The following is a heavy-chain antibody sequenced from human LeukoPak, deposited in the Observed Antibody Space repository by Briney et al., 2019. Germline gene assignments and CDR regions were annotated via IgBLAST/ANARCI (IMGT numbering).Heavy chain of an antibody. J-gene: IGHJ3*02. D-gene: IGHD3-3*01. CDR3: ATSEGLFTFDI. V-gene: IGHV4-30-4*08. CDR1: GGSISSGDYY. Sequence: SQTLSLTCTVSGGSISSGDYYWSWIRQPPGMGLEWIGYIYYSGSTYYNPSLKSRVTISVDTSKNQSSLKLSSVTAADTAVYYCATSEGLFTFDIWGQGTMVTVSS. CDR2: IYYSGST.